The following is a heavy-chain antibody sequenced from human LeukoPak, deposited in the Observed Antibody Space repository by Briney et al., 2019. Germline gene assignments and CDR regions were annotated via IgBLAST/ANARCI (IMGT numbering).Heavy chain of an antibody. D-gene: IGHD6-19*01. CDR3: ARDSTAIAVAGFSDY. J-gene: IGHJ4*02. Sequence: GGSLRLSCAASGFTFSSYAMHWVRQAPGKGLEWVAVISYDGSNKYYADSVKGRFTISRDNSKNTLYLQMNSLRAEDTAVYYCARDSTAIAVAGFSDYWGQETLVTVSS. CDR2: ISYDGSNK. V-gene: IGHV3-30-3*01. CDR1: GFTFSSYA.